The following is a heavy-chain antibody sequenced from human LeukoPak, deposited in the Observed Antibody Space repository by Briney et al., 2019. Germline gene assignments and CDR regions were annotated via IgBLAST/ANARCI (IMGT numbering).Heavy chain of an antibody. V-gene: IGHV3-33*01. CDR1: GFTFSSYG. J-gene: IGHJ4*02. CDR2: IWYDGSNK. CDR3: ARFMGYCSSTSCSPY. Sequence: GGSLRLSCAASGFTFSSYGMHCVRQAPGKGLEWVAVIWYDGSNKYYADSVKGRFTISRDNSKNTLYLQMNSLRAEDTAVYYCARFMGYCSSTSCSPYWGQGTLVTVSS. D-gene: IGHD2-2*01.